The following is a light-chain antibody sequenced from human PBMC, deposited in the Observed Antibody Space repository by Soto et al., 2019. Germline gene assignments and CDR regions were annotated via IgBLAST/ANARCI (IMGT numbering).Light chain of an antibody. Sequence: EIVLTQSPGTLSLSPGERATLSCRASQSVSSTYLAWYQQKPGQAPRLLISDASSRATGIPDRFSGSGSGTAFTLTISRLEPEDFALYYCQQYGSSPYPFGQGTKLEIK. CDR3: QQYGSSPYP. CDR1: QSVSSTY. CDR2: DAS. J-gene: IGKJ2*01. V-gene: IGKV3-20*01.